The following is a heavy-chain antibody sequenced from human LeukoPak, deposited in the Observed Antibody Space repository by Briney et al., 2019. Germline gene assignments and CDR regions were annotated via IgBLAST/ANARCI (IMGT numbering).Heavy chain of an antibody. CDR3: ASLNCSGDNCYLEY. CDR2: VYYSGST. D-gene: IGHD2-15*01. V-gene: IGHV4-31*03. CDR1: GGSISSGGYY. J-gene: IGHJ4*02. Sequence: SETLSLTCTVSGGSISSGGYYWSWIRQHPGKGLEWVGYVYYSGSTYYNPSLKSRLTISVDTSKNQFSLKLSSVTAADTAVYYYASLNCSGDNCYLEYWGQGTLVTVSS.